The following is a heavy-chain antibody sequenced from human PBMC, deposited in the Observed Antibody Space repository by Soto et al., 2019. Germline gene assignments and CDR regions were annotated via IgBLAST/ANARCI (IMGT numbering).Heavy chain of an antibody. J-gene: IGHJ6*03. CDR1: GYTFTSYD. V-gene: IGHV1-8*01. D-gene: IGHD2-15*01. CDR3: ARGYCSGGSCYSFYHYYYMDV. Sequence: QVQLVQSGAEVKKPGASVKVSCKASGYTFTSYDINWVRQATGQGLEWMGWMNPNSGNTGYAQKFQGRVTMTRNTSISTAYMELSSLRSEDTAVYYCARGYCSGGSCYSFYHYYYMDVWGKGTTVTVSS. CDR2: MNPNSGNT.